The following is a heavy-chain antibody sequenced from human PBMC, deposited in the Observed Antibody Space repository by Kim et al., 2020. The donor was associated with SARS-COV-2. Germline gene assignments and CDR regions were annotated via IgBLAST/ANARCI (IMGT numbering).Heavy chain of an antibody. CDR2: ISYDGSNK. CDR1: GFTFSSYG. J-gene: IGHJ4*02. CDR3: AKDLARYYDSSGYPDDY. D-gene: IGHD3-22*01. V-gene: IGHV3-30*18. Sequence: GGSLRLSCAASGFTFSSYGMHWVRQAPGKGLEWVAVISYDGSNKYYADSVKGRFTISRDNSKNTLYLQMNSLRAEDTAVYYCAKDLARYYDSSGYPDDYWGQGTLVTVSS.